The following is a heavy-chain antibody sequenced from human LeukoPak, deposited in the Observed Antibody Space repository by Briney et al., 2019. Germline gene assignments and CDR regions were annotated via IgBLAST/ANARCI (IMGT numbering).Heavy chain of an antibody. CDR1: GFTFSTYA. J-gene: IGHJ4*02. D-gene: IGHD1-14*01. V-gene: IGHV3-23*01. Sequence: GGSLRLSCAASGFTFSTYAMGWVRQAPGKGLEWVSSIKGGGGDPFYADSVKGRFTISRDNSKNTLVLQLHSRRAEDSAVYYCAKGGHDFNPFYRWGQGTLVTVSA. CDR3: AKGGHDFNPFYR. CDR2: IKGGGGDP.